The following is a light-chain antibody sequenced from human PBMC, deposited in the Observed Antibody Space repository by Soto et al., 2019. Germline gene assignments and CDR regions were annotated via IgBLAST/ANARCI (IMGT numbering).Light chain of an antibody. CDR1: QIVSISY. V-gene: IGKV3-20*01. CDR3: QQYDSSPPFALT. Sequence: EIVLTQSPGTLSFSPGARATLSCRASQIVSISYLAWYQQRPGQAPRLLIYGASSRATGIPDRFSGSGSGTDFTLTINRLEPEDFAVYYCQQYDSSPPFALTFGGGTKVDIK. J-gene: IGKJ4*01. CDR2: GAS.